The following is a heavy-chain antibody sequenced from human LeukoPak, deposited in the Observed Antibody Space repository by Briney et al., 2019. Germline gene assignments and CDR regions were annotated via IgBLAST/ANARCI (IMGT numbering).Heavy chain of an antibody. J-gene: IGHJ4*02. CDR3: ARVGITKNFDY. Sequence: PGGSLRLSCAASGFTVSSNYMSWVRLAPGKGLEWVSVIYSGGSTYYADSVKGRFTISRDNSKNTLYLQMNSLRAEDTAVYYCARVGITKNFDYWGQGTLVTVSS. V-gene: IGHV3-53*01. CDR1: GFTVSSNY. CDR2: IYSGGST. D-gene: IGHD3-10*01.